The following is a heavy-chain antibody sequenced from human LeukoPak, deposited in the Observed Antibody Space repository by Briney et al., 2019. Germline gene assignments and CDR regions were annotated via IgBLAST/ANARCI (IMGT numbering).Heavy chain of an antibody. CDR2: INHSGST. D-gene: IGHD2-2*01. CDR1: GGSFSGYY. J-gene: IGHJ4*02. V-gene: IGHV4-34*01. Sequence: PSETLSLTCAVYGGSFSGYYWSWIRQPPGKGLEWIGEINHSGSTNYNPSLKSRVTISVDTSKNQFSLKLSSVTAADTAVYYCARWPKYCSSTSCYAFDYWGQGTLVTVSS. CDR3: ARWPKYCSSTSCYAFDY.